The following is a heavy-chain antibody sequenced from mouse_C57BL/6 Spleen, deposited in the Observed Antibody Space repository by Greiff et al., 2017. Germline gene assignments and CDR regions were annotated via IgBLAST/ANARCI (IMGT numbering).Heavy chain of an antibody. J-gene: IGHJ4*01. D-gene: IGHD2-1*01. CDR2: IWSGGST. Sequence: VQVVESGPGLVQPSQSLSITCTVSGFSLTSYGVHWVRQSPGKGLEWLGVIWSGGSTDYNAAFISRLSISKDNSKSQVFFKMNSLQADDTAIYYFARNIYYGNYGYAMDYWGQGTSVTVSS. V-gene: IGHV2-2*01. CDR1: GFSLTSYG. CDR3: ARNIYYGNYGYAMDY.